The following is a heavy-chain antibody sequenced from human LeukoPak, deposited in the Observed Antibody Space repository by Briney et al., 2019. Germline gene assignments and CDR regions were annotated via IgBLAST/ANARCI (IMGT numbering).Heavy chain of an antibody. Sequence: ASVKVSCKASGYTFTAYSMHWVRQAPGQGLEWMGWINPNSGGTNYAQKFQDRVTMTRDTSNNSSYMEVSRLRSDDTAVYYCAREFRTTAWSYDAFDLWGQGTMVTVSS. CDR3: AREFRTTAWSYDAFDL. D-gene: IGHD1-1*01. V-gene: IGHV1-2*02. J-gene: IGHJ3*01. CDR1: GYTFTAYS. CDR2: INPNSGGT.